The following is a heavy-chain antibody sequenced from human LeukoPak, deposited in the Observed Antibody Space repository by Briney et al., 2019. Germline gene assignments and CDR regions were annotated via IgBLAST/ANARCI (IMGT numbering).Heavy chain of an antibody. D-gene: IGHD3-22*01. J-gene: IGHJ4*02. CDR3: ARDGARDYYDSSGRFDY. CDR2: ISYDGSNK. CDR1: GFTFSSYA. Sequence: GGSLRLSCAASGFTFSSYAMHWVRQAPGKGLEWVAVISYDGSNKYYADSVKGRFTISRDNSKNTLYLQMNSLRAEDTAVYYCARDGARDYYDSSGRFDYWGQGTLVTVSS. V-gene: IGHV3-30-3*01.